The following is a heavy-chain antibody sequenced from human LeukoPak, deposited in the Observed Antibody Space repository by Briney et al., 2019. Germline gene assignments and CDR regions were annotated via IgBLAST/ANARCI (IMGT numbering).Heavy chain of an antibody. CDR1: GFTFSHYG. D-gene: IGHD4-11*01. CDR2: IWSDGTNQ. V-gene: IGHV3-33*06. J-gene: IGHJ5*01. CDR3: AKDAQRGFHYSNSLES. Sequence: GGSLRLSCAAAGFTFSHYGMHWVRQAPGKGLEWVAVIWSDGTNQYYADSVKGRFTISRDDSGNTVYLQMNSLRPEDTGVYYCAKDAQRGFHYSNSLESWGQGTPVTVST.